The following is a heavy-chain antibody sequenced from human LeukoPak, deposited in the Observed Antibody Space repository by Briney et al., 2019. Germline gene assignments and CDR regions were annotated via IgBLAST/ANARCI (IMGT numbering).Heavy chain of an antibody. CDR3: ARGPY. CDR1: GFPFSNSW. J-gene: IGHJ4*02. V-gene: IGHV3-7*01. Sequence: GGSLRLSCAASGFPFSNSWMSWVRQGPGKGLEWVANIKEDGSEKSYVDSVKGRFTISRDNTKNSLYLQMNSLRVDDTAIYYCARGPYWGRGTLVTVSS. CDR2: IKEDGSEK.